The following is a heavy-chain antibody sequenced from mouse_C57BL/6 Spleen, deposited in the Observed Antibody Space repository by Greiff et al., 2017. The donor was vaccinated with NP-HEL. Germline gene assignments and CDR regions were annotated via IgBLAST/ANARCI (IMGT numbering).Heavy chain of an antibody. CDR2: ISSGGSYT. D-gene: IGHD1-1*01. CDR1: GFTFSSYG. V-gene: IGHV5-6*02. Sequence: EVMLVESGGDLVKPGGSLKLSCAASGFTFSSYGMSWVRQTPDKRLEWVATISSGGSYTYYPDSVKGRFTISRDNAKNTLYLQMSSLKSEDTAMYYCARHYYGSSYLYYAMDYWGQGTSVTVSS. CDR3: ARHYYGSSYLYYAMDY. J-gene: IGHJ4*01.